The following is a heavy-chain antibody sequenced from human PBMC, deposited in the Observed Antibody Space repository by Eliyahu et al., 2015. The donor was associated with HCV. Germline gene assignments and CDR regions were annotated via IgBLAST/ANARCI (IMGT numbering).Heavy chain of an antibody. CDR1: GLTFSSYG. D-gene: IGHD2-2*01. CDR2: IWYDGSNK. CDR3: ARDSGLGDIVVVPWFDP. Sequence: GLTFSSYGMHWVRQAPGKGLEWVAVIWYDGSNKYYADSVKGRFTISRDNSKNTLYLQMNSLRAEDTAVYYCARDSGLGDIVVVPWFDPWGQGTLVTVSS. J-gene: IGHJ5*02. V-gene: IGHV3-33*01.